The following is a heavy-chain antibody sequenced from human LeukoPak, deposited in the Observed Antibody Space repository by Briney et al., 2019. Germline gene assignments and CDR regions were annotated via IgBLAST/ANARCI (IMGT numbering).Heavy chain of an antibody. Sequence: GGSLRLPCIDSVFFLDDYAMNWVRQAPPKGVEWVGSIRSKVYGGATEYAASVRGRITISRDDSKRIAYLQMNSLNTEDTGVYYCAKDFSRGLAGILDSWGQGTLVTVSS. CDR2: IRSKVYGGAT. CDR1: VFFLDDYA. D-gene: IGHD3-16*01. CDR3: AKDFSRGLAGILDS. V-gene: IGHV3-49*04. J-gene: IGHJ4*02.